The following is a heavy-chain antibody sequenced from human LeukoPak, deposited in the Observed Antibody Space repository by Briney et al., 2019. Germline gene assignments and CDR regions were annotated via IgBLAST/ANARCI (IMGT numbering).Heavy chain of an antibody. Sequence: SETLSLTCAVSGYSISSGYYWGWIRQPPGKGLEWIGSIYHSGSTYYNPSLKSRVTISVDTSKNQFSLKLSSVTAADTAVYYCARRSTIFGVVIRYYFDYWGQGTLVTVSS. V-gene: IGHV4-38-2*01. CDR3: ARRSTIFGVVIRYYFDY. J-gene: IGHJ4*02. CDR1: GYSISSGYY. D-gene: IGHD3-3*01. CDR2: IYHSGST.